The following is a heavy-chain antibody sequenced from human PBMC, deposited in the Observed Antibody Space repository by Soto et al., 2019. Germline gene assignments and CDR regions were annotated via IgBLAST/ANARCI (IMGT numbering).Heavy chain of an antibody. CDR3: ARERGRYQLLWSHSSDYYYYYGMDV. D-gene: IGHD2-2*01. V-gene: IGHV4-39*02. CDR2: IYYSGST. Sequence: SETLSLTCTVSGGSISSSSYYWGWIRQPPGKGQEWIGSIYYSGSTYYNPSLKSRVTISVDTSKNQFSLKLSSVTAADTAVYYCARERGRYQLLWSHSSDYYYYYGMDVWGQGTTVTVSS. J-gene: IGHJ6*02. CDR1: GGSISSSSYY.